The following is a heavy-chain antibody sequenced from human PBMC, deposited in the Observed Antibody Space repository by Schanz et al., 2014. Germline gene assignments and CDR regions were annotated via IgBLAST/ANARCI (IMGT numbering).Heavy chain of an antibody. CDR2: ITTGGNT. Sequence: EVQLVESGGGLVKPGESLRLSCSASGFTFSTYAMSWARQTPGKGLEWVSSITTGGNTYYRDSVKGRFIVSRDNSKNTLYLEMSRLRVDDTAVYYCSKDKQGSQSDDSWGQGTLVTVSS. D-gene: IGHD2-15*01. J-gene: IGHJ5*01. V-gene: IGHV3-23*04. CDR3: SKDKQGSQSDDS. CDR1: GFTFSTYA.